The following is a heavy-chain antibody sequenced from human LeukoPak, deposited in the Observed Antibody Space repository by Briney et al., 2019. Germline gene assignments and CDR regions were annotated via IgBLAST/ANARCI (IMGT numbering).Heavy chain of an antibody. D-gene: IGHD3-10*01. CDR1: GFTFSSYD. J-gene: IGHJ5*02. CDR2: ICTAGDT. Sequence: GGSLRLSCAASGFTFSSYDMHWVRQATGKGLEWVSAICTAGDTYYPGSVKGRFTISRENAKNSLYLQMNSLRAGDTAVYYCARSYYYGSGSYYPDPAFDPWGQGTLVTVSS. CDR3: ARSYYYGSGSYYPDPAFDP. V-gene: IGHV3-13*01.